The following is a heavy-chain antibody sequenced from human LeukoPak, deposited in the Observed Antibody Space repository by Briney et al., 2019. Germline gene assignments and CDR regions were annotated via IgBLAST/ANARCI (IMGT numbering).Heavy chain of an antibody. V-gene: IGHV3-21*01. Sequence: GGSLRLSCAASGFTFSDYSMNWVRQAPGKGLEWVASISSSSPYIYYTDSVKGRFTISRDNAKNSLYLQMNSLRADDTAVYYCARLSGYDWESFYDYWGQGTLVTVSS. D-gene: IGHD5-12*01. CDR3: ARLSGYDWESFYDY. J-gene: IGHJ4*02. CDR1: GFTFSDYS. CDR2: ISSSSPYI.